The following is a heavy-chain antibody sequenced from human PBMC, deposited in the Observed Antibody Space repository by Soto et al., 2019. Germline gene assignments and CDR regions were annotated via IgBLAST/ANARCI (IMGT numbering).Heavy chain of an antibody. Sequence: QVHLVQSGAEVKKPGASVKVSFKGSGYTLTRYGITWVRQAPGQGLEWMGWISAHNGNTDYAQKLQGRVTVTRDTSTSTAYMELRSLRSDDTAVYYCARGRYGDYWGQGALVTVSS. J-gene: IGHJ4*02. CDR3: ARGRYGDY. V-gene: IGHV1-18*01. D-gene: IGHD1-1*01. CDR2: ISAHNGNT. CDR1: GYTLTRYG.